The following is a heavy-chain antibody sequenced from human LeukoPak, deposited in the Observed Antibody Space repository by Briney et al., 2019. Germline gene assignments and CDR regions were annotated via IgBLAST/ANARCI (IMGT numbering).Heavy chain of an antibody. CDR2: IRGSGVNT. V-gene: IGHV3-23*01. D-gene: IGHD4-17*01. Sequence: GGSLRLSCIASGSSFSAYAMMWVRQAPGKGPEWVSAIRGSGVNTYYAASVKGRFTISRENSNYTLFLQMNSLRAEEAAVYYCARDPNGDDIGAFDMWGPGTMVTVSS. CDR3: ARDPNGDDIGAFDM. J-gene: IGHJ3*02. CDR1: GSSFSAYA.